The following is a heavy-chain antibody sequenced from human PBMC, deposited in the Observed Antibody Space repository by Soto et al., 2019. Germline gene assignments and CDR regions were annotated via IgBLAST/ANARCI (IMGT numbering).Heavy chain of an antibody. CDR1: GFTFSDYY. J-gene: IGHJ4*02. CDR3: ARIEGQWEVGY. V-gene: IGHV3-11*01. CDR2: ITNSGSTI. D-gene: IGHD1-26*01. Sequence: GGSLRLSCAASGFTFSDYYMSWIRQAPGKGLEWVSYITNSGSTIYYADSVKGRFTVSRDNAKNSLYLQMNSLRAEDTAVCYCARIEGQWEVGYWGQGTLVTVSS.